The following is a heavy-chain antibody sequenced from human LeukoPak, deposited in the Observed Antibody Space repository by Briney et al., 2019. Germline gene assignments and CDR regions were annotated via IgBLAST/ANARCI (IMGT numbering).Heavy chain of an antibody. V-gene: IGHV3-23*01. CDR2: ISGSGGST. D-gene: IGHD2-21*01. Sequence: GGSLRLSCAASGFTFSINAMSWVRQAPGKGLEWVSVISGSGGSTYYVDSVKGRFTISRDNSKNTLFLQMNSLRAEDTAVYYCAIGPRDWPYYFDFWGQGTLVTVSS. J-gene: IGHJ4*02. CDR3: AIGPRDWPYYFDF. CDR1: GFTFSINA.